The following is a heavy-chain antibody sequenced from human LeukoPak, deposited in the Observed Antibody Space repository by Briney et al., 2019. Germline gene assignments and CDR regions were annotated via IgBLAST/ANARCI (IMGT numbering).Heavy chain of an antibody. CDR1: GYTFTSYD. J-gene: IGHJ6*03. V-gene: IGHV1-8*03. CDR2: MNPNSGNT. Sequence: GASVKVSSKASGYTFTSYDINWVRQATGQGLEWMGWMNPNSGNTGYAQKFQGRVTITRNTSISTAYMELSSLRSEDTAVYYCARGVLRRIRSYYYYYMDVWGKGTTVTVSS. CDR3: ARGVLRRIRSYYYYYMDV. D-gene: IGHD5/OR15-5a*01.